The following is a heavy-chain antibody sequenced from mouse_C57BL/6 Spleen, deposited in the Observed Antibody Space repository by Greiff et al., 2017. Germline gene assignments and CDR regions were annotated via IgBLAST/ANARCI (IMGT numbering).Heavy chain of an antibody. J-gene: IGHJ1*03. Sequence: QVQLQQSGAELVRPGASVTLSCKASGSTFTDYEMHWVKQTPVHGLEWIGAIDPETGGTAYNQKFKGKALLTADKTSTTASMELRSLTSADAAVYYCTGSWYVDDWGTGTTVTVSS. CDR2: IDPETGGT. CDR3: TGSWYVDD. V-gene: IGHV1-15*01. CDR1: GSTFTDYE.